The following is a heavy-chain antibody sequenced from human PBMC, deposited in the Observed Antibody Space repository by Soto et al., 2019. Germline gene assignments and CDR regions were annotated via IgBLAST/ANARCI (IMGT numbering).Heavy chain of an antibody. CDR1: GYTFTGYY. Sequence: ASVKVSCKASGYTFTGYYMHWVRQAPGQGLEWMGWINPNSGGTNYAQKFQGWVTMTRDTSISTAYMELSRLRSEDTAVYYCARVVFVGVPAANLAYYYGMDVWGQGTLVTVSS. CDR3: ARVVFVGVPAANLAYYYGMDV. D-gene: IGHD2-2*01. J-gene: IGHJ6*02. CDR2: INPNSGGT. V-gene: IGHV1-2*04.